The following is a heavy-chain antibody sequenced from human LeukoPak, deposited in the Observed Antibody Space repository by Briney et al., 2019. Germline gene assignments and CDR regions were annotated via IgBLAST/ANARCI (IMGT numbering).Heavy chain of an antibody. J-gene: IGHJ4*02. CDR3: ARSMVTIPIPGGY. CDR1: GFTFTTYA. D-gene: IGHD5-24*01. Sequence: PGGSLRLSCAASGFTFTTYAMNWVRQAPGKGLEWVSTISGSGSSTYYADSVKGRFTISRDNAKNTLYLQMNSLRAEDTAVYYCARSMVTIPIPGGYWGQGTLVTVSS. CDR2: ISGSGSST. V-gene: IGHV3-23*01.